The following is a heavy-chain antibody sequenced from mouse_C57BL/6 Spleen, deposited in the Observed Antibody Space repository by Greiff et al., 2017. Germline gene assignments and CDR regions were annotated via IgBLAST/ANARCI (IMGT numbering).Heavy chain of an antibody. V-gene: IGHV5-4*03. CDR2: ISDGGSYT. CDR1: GFTFSSYA. CDR3: ARPYGNYFDY. J-gene: IGHJ2*01. Sequence: EVKVVESGGGLVKPGGSLKLSCAASGFTFSSYAMSWVRQTPGKRLEWVATISDGGSYTYYPDNVKGRFTISRDNAKNNLYLQMSHLKSEDTAMYYCARPYGNYFDYWGQGTTLTVSS. D-gene: IGHD2-1*01.